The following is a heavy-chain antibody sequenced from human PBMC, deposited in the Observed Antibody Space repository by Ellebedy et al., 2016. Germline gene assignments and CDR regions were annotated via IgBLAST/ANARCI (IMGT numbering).Heavy chain of an antibody. D-gene: IGHD3-3*01. Sequence: SETLSLXXIVSGDSINSGSYYWSWIRQPAGKGLEWIGRIYTSGSTNYNPSLKSRVTMSVDTSKNQFSLKLSSVTAADTAVYYCARSSTYYDFWSGLYYYYYYMDVWGKGTTVTVSS. J-gene: IGHJ6*03. CDR3: ARSSTYYDFWSGLYYYYYYMDV. V-gene: IGHV4-61*02. CDR1: GDSINSGSYY. CDR2: IYTSGST.